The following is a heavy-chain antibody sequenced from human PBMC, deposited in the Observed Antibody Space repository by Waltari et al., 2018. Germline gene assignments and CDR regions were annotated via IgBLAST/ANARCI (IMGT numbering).Heavy chain of an antibody. CDR3: QFVHWNGDFDF. J-gene: IGHJ4*02. CDR2: IRHDASNK. CDR1: GFPFTSYA. D-gene: IGHD1-1*01. V-gene: IGHV3-30*02. Sequence: QVQVVESGGGVVRPGGSLRLSCAASGFPFTSYAMHWVRQAPGKGVEWIAFIRHDASNKFYVDSVKGRFTISRDVSSHTLYLQMDRLRSEDTAVYFCQFVHWNGDFDFWGQGTLVTVSS.